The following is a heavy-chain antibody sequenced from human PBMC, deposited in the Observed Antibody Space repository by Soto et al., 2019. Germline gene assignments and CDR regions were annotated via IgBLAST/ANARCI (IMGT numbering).Heavy chain of an antibody. V-gene: IGHV3-49*04. D-gene: IGHD2-8*01. J-gene: IGHJ4*02. Sequence: PGGSLRLSCAASGFTFSSYARSWVRQAPGKGLEWVGFIRSKAYGGTTEYAASVKGRFTISRDDSKSIAYLQMNSLKTEDTAVYYCTRRQMVLWAPSFDYWGQGTLVTVSS. CDR3: TRRQMVLWAPSFDY. CDR2: IRSKAYGGTT. CDR1: GFTFSSYA.